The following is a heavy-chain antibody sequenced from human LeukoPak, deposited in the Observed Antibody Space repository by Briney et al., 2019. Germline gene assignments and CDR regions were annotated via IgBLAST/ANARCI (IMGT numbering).Heavy chain of an antibody. CDR1: GGSFSGYY. V-gene: IGHV4-34*01. CDR2: INHSGST. J-gene: IGHJ4*02. Sequence: SETLSLTCAVYGGSFSGYYWSWIRQPPGKGLEWIGEINHSGSTNYNPSLKSRVTISVDTSKNQFSLKLSSVTAADTAVYYCARVQREGYYGSGSYLFDYWGQGTLVTVSS. D-gene: IGHD3-10*01. CDR3: ARVQREGYYGSGSYLFDY.